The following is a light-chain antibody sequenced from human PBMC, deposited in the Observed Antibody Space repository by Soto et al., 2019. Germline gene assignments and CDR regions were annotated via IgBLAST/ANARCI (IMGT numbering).Light chain of an antibody. CDR2: ADD. CDR1: NIGSKS. V-gene: IGLV3-21*02. Sequence: SYELTQPPSVSVAPGQTARITCGGNNIGSKSVHWYQQKPGQAPVLVVYADDDRPSGIPERIAGSNSGTTATLTISRVEAGDEADYYCQLWDSTRDHHVFGSGTKLTVL. J-gene: IGLJ1*01. CDR3: QLWDSTRDHHV.